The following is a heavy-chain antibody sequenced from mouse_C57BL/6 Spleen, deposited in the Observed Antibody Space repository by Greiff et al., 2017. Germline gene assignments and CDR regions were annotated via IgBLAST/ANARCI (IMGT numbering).Heavy chain of an antibody. J-gene: IGHJ2*01. CDR2: IDPSDSYT. D-gene: IGHD1-1*01. V-gene: IGHV1-59*01. CDR1: GYTFTSYW. CDR3: ARGGGSLDY. Sequence: QVQLQQPGAELVRPGTSVKLSCKASGYTFTSYWMHWVKQRPGQGLEWIGVIDPSDSYTNYNQKFKGKATLTVDTSSSTAYMQLSSLTSEDSAVXYCARGGGSLDYWGQGTTLTVSS.